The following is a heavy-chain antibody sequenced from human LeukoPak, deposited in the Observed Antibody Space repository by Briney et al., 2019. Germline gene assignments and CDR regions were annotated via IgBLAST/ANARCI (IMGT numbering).Heavy chain of an antibody. CDR1: GFSFSNYA. J-gene: IGHJ4*02. Sequence: GGSLRLSCAASGFSFSNYAMHWVRQAPGKGLEWVAVISYDGSNKYYADSVKGRFTISRDNSKNTLYLQMNSLRAEDTAVYYCARDAVFDYWGQGTLVTVSS. CDR2: ISYDGSNK. CDR3: ARDAVFDY. V-gene: IGHV3-30*04.